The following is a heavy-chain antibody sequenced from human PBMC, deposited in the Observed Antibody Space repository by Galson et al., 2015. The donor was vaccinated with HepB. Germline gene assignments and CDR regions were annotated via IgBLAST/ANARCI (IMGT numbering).Heavy chain of an antibody. CDR3: ARDLKGGSSSFGY. V-gene: IGHV3-53*01. CDR1: GFTVSSNY. Sequence: SLRLSCAASGFTVSSNYMSWVRQAPGKGLEWVSVIYSGGSTYYADSVKGRFTISRDNSKNTLYLQMNSLSAEDTAVYYCARDLKGGSSSFGYWGQGTLVTVSS. CDR2: IYSGGST. J-gene: IGHJ4*02. D-gene: IGHD6-6*01.